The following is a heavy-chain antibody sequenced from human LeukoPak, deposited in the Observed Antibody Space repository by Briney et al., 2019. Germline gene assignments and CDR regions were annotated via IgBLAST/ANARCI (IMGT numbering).Heavy chain of an antibody. Sequence: PSETLSLTCTVSGGSISSGSYYWSWIRQPAGKGLEWIGRIYTSGSTNYNPSLKSRVTISVDTSKNQFSLKLSSVTAADTAVYYCARGAWYSSSWYGGDYWGQGTLVTVSS. CDR3: ARGAWYSSSWYGGDY. CDR2: IYTSGST. J-gene: IGHJ4*02. D-gene: IGHD6-13*01. CDR1: GGSISSGSYY. V-gene: IGHV4-61*02.